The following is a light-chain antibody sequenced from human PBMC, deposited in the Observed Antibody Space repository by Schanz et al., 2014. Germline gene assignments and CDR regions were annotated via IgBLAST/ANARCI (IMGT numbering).Light chain of an antibody. Sequence: EIVLTQSPGTLSLSPGERTTLSCRASQSVSSNLAWYQQKPGQAPRLLVYGASSRATGIPDRFSGSGSGTDFTLTISRLEPEDFAVYYCQQYNYWPPFTFGQGTKLEIK. CDR3: QQYNYWPPFT. V-gene: IGKV3-20*01. CDR2: GAS. J-gene: IGKJ2*01. CDR1: QSVSSN.